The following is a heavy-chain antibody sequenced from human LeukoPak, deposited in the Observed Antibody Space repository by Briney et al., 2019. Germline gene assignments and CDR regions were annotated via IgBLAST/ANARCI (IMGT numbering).Heavy chain of an antibody. J-gene: IGHJ6*02. CDR1: GFTVSSNY. Sequence: PGGSLRLSCAASGFTVSSNYMSWVRQAPGKGLEWVSVIYSGGSTYYADSVKGRFTISRDNSKNTLYLQMNSLRAEDTAVYYCARASVPHGGYYYYGMDVWGQGTTVTVSS. CDR2: IYSGGST. CDR3: ARASVPHGGYYYYGMDV. D-gene: IGHD4-23*01. V-gene: IGHV3-53*01.